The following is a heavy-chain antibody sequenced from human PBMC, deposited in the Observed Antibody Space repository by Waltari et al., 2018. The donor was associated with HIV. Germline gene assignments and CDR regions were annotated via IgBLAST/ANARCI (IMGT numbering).Heavy chain of an antibody. CDR1: GFSFDEYA. V-gene: IGHV3-49*04. Sequence: EVQLVESGGGLVQPGRSLRLSCTASGFSFDEYARSWVRQAPGKGLEWFGFINSERYGGTTQYAASVKVRFAISRDDSRGIASLQMNSLKTEDTAVYYCKVLVREGLRLWGQGTLVTVSS. CDR2: INSERYGGTT. J-gene: IGHJ4*02. D-gene: IGHD3-10*01. CDR3: KVLVREGLRL.